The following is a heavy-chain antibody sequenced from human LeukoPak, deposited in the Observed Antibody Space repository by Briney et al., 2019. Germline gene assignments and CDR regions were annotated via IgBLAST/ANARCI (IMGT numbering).Heavy chain of an antibody. J-gene: IGHJ5*02. V-gene: IGHV3-33*06. CDR2: IWYEETNK. D-gene: IGHD1-7*01. CDR3: AKQGIVGNYRVGNWFDP. Sequence: GGSLRLSCAASGFTFNTYGMHWGRQAPGKGLEWVAVIWYEETNKYYADSGKGRLSIPRDNSKNTLYLQIDNLRAEDTAVYYCAKQGIVGNYRVGNWFDPCGQGTLFTVSS. CDR1: GFTFNTYG.